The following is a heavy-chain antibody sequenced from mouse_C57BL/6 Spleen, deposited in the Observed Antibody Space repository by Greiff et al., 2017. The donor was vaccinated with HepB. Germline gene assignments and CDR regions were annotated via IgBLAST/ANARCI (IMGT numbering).Heavy chain of an antibody. V-gene: IGHV5-17*01. J-gene: IGHJ3*01. CDR1: GFTFSDYG. Sequence: EVKLVESGGGLVKPGGSLKLSCAASGFTFSDYGMHWVRQAPEKGLEWVAYISSGSSTIYYADTVKGRFTISRDNAKNTLFLQMTSLRSEDTAMYYCASPYSNYPWFAYWGQGTLVTVSA. CDR3: ASPYSNYPWFAY. D-gene: IGHD2-5*01. CDR2: ISSGSSTI.